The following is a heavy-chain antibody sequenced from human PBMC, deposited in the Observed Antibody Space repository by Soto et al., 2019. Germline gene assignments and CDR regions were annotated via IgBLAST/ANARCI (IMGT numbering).Heavy chain of an antibody. Sequence: GGSLRLSCAASGFTFSSYAMSWVRQAPGKGLEWVSAISGSGGSTYYADSVKGRFTISRDNSKNTLYLQMNSLRAEDTAVYYCAKPDSSGYYYYYFDYWGQGTLVTVSS. CDR2: ISGSGGST. D-gene: IGHD3-22*01. J-gene: IGHJ4*02. CDR1: GFTFSSYA. V-gene: IGHV3-23*01. CDR3: AKPDSSGYYYYYFDY.